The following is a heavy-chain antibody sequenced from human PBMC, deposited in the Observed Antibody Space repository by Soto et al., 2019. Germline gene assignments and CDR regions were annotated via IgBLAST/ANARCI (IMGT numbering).Heavy chain of an antibody. CDR3: ASGYDYVWGSYRHPPAY. V-gene: IGHV3-30-3*01. Sequence: GGSLRLSCAASGFTFSSYAMHWVRQAPGKGLEWVAVISYDGSNKYYADSVKGRFTISRDNSKNTLYLQMNSLRAEDTAVYYCASGYDYVWGSYRHPPAYWGQGTLVTVS. CDR2: ISYDGSNK. D-gene: IGHD3-16*02. J-gene: IGHJ4*02. CDR1: GFTFSSYA.